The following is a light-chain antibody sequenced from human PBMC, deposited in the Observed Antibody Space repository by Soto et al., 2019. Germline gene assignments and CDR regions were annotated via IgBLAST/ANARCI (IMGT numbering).Light chain of an antibody. CDR3: ATWDDSLNGRV. CDR1: SSDVGGYNY. CDR2: EVS. J-gene: IGLJ3*02. V-gene: IGLV2-14*01. Sequence: QSALTQPASVSGSPGQSITISCTGTSSDVGGYNYVSWYQQNPGKAPKLMIYEVSNRPSGVSNRFSGSKSGNTASLTISGLQAEDEADYYCATWDDSLNGRVFGGGTKLTVL.